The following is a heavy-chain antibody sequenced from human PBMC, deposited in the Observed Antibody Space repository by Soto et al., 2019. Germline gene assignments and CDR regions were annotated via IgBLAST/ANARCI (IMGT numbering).Heavy chain of an antibody. CDR3: ARGQRFSDWFDP. J-gene: IGHJ5*02. V-gene: IGHV4-61*01. Sequence: SETLSLTCIVSGGSVSGTSHYWNWIRQTPGKGLEWIGYIDYSGSTNYSPSLKSRVTISVDTSKTQFSLKLSSVTAADTAVYYCARGQRFSDWFDPWGQGTLVTVYS. CDR2: IDYSGST. CDR1: GGSVSGTSHY. D-gene: IGHD3-3*01.